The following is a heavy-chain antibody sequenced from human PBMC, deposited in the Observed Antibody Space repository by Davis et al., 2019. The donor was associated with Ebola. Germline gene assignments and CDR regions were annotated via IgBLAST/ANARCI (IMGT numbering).Heavy chain of an antibody. CDR3: ARVLGYCSSTSCSHYYYYGMDV. J-gene: IGHJ6*02. Sequence: ASVKDSCKASGYTFTSYDINWVRQATGQGLEWMGWMNPNSGNTGYAQKFQGRVTMTRNTSISTAYMELSSLRSEDTAVYYCARVLGYCSSTSCSHYYYYGMDVWGQGTTVTVSS. CDR1: GYTFTSYD. CDR2: MNPNSGNT. V-gene: IGHV1-8*01. D-gene: IGHD2-2*01.